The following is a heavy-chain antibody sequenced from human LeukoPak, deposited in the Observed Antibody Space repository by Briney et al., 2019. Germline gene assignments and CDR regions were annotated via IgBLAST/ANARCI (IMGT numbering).Heavy chain of an antibody. CDR2: INPNSGGT. J-gene: IGHJ4*02. CDR3: AREFTIRRDDYHFDY. Sequence: ASVNVSCKASGYTFTAYYMHWVRQAPGQGLEWMGRINPNSGGTNYAQKFQGRVTMTRDTSISTAYMELSRLRSDDTAVYYCAREFTIRRDDYHFDYWGQGTLVTVSS. CDR1: GYTFTAYY. V-gene: IGHV1-2*06. D-gene: IGHD3-10*01.